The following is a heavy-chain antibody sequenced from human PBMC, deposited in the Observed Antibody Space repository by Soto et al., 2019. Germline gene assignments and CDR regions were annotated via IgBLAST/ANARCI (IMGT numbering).Heavy chain of an antibody. D-gene: IGHD1-20*01. CDR1: VFTFSSYS. V-gene: IGHV3-48*02. Sequence: GGSLRLSCAASVFTFSSYSMNWVRQAPGKGLEWVSYISSSSSTIYYADSVKGRFTISRDNAKNSLYLQMNSLRDEDTAVYYCARALTGTTVWFDPWGQGTLVTVSS. CDR2: ISSSSSTI. CDR3: ARALTGTTVWFDP. J-gene: IGHJ5*02.